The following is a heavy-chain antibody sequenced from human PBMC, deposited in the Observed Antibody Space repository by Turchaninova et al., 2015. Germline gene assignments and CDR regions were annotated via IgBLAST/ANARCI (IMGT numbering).Heavy chain of an antibody. V-gene: IGHV4-34*01. CDR1: GGSFSGYY. J-gene: IGHJ4*02. Sequence: QVQLQQWGAGLLKPSETLSLTCAVYGGSFSGYYWNWIRQPPGKGLEWIGEINHSGSNNYNPSRKSRVTISVDTSKTQFSLKLSSVTAADTAVYYCARGGAAAGMTPHFDYWGQGTLVTVSS. D-gene: IGHD6-13*01. CDR2: INHSGSN. CDR3: ARGGAAAGMTPHFDY.